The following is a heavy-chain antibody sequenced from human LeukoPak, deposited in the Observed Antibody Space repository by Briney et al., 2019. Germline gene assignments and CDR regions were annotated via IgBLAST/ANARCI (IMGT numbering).Heavy chain of an antibody. V-gene: IGHV3-21*01. CDR3: ARESLVSGTTRGNYYYYGMDV. J-gene: IGHJ6*02. Sequence: GGSLRLSCAASGFTFSSYSMNWVRQAPGKGLEWVSSISSSSSYIYYADSVKGRFTISRDNAKNSLYLQMNSLRAEDTAVYFCARESLVSGTTRGNYYYYGMDVWGQGTTVTVSS. CDR1: GFTFSSYS. D-gene: IGHD1-7*01. CDR2: ISSSSSYI.